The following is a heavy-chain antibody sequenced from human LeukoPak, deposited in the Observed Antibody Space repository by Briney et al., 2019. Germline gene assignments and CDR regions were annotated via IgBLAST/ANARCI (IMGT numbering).Heavy chain of an antibody. Sequence: ASVKVSCKASGYTFTGYYMHWVRQAPGQGLEWMGWINPNSGGTNYAQKFQGRVTITADKSTSTAYMELSSLRSEDTAVYYCAVSLVVGYYGMDVWGQGTTVTVSS. CDR2: INPNSGGT. D-gene: IGHD2-15*01. J-gene: IGHJ6*02. V-gene: IGHV1-2*02. CDR3: AVSLVVGYYGMDV. CDR1: GYTFTGYY.